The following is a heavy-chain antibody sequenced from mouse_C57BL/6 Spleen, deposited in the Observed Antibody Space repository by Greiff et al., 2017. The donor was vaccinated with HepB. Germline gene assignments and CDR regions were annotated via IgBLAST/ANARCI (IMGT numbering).Heavy chain of an antibody. CDR2: ISYDGSN. Sequence: EVQLVESGPGLVKPSQSLSLTCSVTGYSITSGYYWNWIRQFPGNKLEWMGYISYDGSNNYNPSLKNRISITRDTSKNQFFLKLNSVTTEDTATYYCARDRDYWYFDVWGTGTTVTVSS. CDR3: ARDRDYWYFDV. J-gene: IGHJ1*03. V-gene: IGHV3-6*01. CDR1: GYSITSGYY.